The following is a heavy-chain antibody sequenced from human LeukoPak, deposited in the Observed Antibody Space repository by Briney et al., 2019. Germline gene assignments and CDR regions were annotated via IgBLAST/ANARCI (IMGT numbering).Heavy chain of an antibody. J-gene: IGHJ4*02. V-gene: IGHV4-39*07. Sequence: PSETLSLTCTVSGGSISSSSYYWGWIRQPPGKGLEWIGSIYYSGSTYYNPSLKSRVTISVDTSKNQFSLKLSSVTAADTAVYYCARVPWGLGGDYFDYWGQGTLVTVSS. CDR1: GGSISSSSYY. D-gene: IGHD2-21*01. CDR2: IYYSGST. CDR3: ARVPWGLGGDYFDY.